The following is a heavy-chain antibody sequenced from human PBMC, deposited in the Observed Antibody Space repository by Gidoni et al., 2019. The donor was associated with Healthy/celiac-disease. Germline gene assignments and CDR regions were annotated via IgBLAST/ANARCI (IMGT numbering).Heavy chain of an antibody. D-gene: IGHD1-26*01. Sequence: CAASGFTFDDYTMHWVRQAPGKGLEWVSLISWDGGSTYYADSVKGRFTISRDNSKNSLYLQMNSLRTEDTALYYCAKAPKAQKIVGAFQHWGQCTLVTVSS. V-gene: IGHV3-43*01. CDR1: GFTFDDYT. CDR3: AKAPKAQKIVGAFQH. J-gene: IGHJ1*01. CDR2: ISWDGGST.